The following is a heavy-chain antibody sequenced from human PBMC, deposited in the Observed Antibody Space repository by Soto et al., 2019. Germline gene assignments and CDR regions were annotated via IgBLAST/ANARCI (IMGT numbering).Heavy chain of an antibody. J-gene: IGHJ3*02. V-gene: IGHV4-39*01. D-gene: IGHD5-18*01. Sequence: SDTLSLTCTVSGCSISSSNYYWCWILQPPGKGLEWIGSIYYSGSTYYNPSLKSRVTISVDTSKNQFSLKLSSVTAADTAVYYCATGRGYTSGPSAFDIWGQGTMVTVSS. CDR1: GCSISSSNYY. CDR3: ATGRGYTSGPSAFDI. CDR2: IYYSGST.